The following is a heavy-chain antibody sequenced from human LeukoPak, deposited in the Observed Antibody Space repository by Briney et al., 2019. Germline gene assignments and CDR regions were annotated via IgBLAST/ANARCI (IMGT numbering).Heavy chain of an antibody. CDR3: ARDSGRHNWFDP. J-gene: IGHJ5*02. Sequence: SETLSLTCTVSGGSISSYYWSWIRQPPGKGLEWIGYIYYSGSTNYNPSLKSRVTISVDTSKNQFSLKLSSVTAADTAVYYCARDSGRHNWFDPWGQGTLVTVSS. CDR2: IYYSGST. D-gene: IGHD5-12*01. V-gene: IGHV4-59*01. CDR1: GGSISSYY.